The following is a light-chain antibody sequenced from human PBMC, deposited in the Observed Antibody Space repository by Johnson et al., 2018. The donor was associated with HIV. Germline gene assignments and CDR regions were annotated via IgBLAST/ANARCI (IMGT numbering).Light chain of an antibody. J-gene: IGLJ1*01. V-gene: IGLV1-51*01. CDR1: SSNIGNSY. CDR2: DNN. Sequence: QSVLTQPPSVSAAPGQKVTISCSGSSSNIGNSYVSWYQQLPGTAPKLLIYDNNKRPSGIPDRFSGSKSGTSATLGITGLQTGDEADYYCGTCDSSLSGFYVVGTGTKAAVL. CDR3: GTCDSSLSGFYV.